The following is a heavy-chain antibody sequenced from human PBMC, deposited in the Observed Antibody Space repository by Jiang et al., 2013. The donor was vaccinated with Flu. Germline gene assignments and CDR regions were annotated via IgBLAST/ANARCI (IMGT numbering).Heavy chain of an antibody. CDR2: ISGSGGST. J-gene: IGHJ4*02. V-gene: IGHV3-23*01. D-gene: IGHD1-1*01. CDR3: AKDLDGLQPPFDY. Sequence: SWVRQAPGKGLEWVSAISGSGGSTYYADSVKGRFTISRDNSKNTLYLQMNSLRAEDTAVYYCAKDLDGLQPPFDYWGQGTLVTVSS.